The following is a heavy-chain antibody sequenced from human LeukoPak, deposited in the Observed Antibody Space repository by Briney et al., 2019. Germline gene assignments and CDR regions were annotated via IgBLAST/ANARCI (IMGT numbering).Heavy chain of an antibody. CDR2: IYYSGTT. CDR1: GVSMSRYY. J-gene: IGHJ4*02. V-gene: IGHV4-59*01. CDR3: ARGREWFGELYGYYFDY. D-gene: IGHD3-10*01. Sequence: PSETLSLTCKVSGVSMSRYYWSWIRQSPGRGLEWLGYIYYSGTTNYSPSLKGRVTMSLDTSKNYVSLNLTSMTAADTAVYYCARGREWFGELYGYYFDYWGQGTLVTVSS.